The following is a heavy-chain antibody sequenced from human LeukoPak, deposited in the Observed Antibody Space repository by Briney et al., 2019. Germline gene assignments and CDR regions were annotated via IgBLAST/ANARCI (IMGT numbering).Heavy chain of an antibody. Sequence: PGGSLRLSCAASGFTFSSYWMSWVRQAPGKGLEWVAVISYDGSNKYYADSVKGRFTISRDNSKNTLYLQMNSLRAEDTAVYYCARDISGFPIYYFDYWGQGTLVTVSS. CDR1: GFTFSSYW. CDR3: ARDISGFPIYYFDY. V-gene: IGHV3-30-3*01. D-gene: IGHD5-12*01. CDR2: ISYDGSNK. J-gene: IGHJ4*02.